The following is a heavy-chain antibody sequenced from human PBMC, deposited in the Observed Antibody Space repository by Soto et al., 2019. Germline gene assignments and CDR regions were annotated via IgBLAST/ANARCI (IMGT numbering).Heavy chain of an antibody. CDR1: GAYISDFS. CDR3: ARETGENWTYEAH. D-gene: IGHD1-7*01. CDR2: ITINGNT. J-gene: IGHJ1*01. V-gene: IGHV4-4*07. Sequence: QVQQQESGPGLVKTSDTLSLTCRVSGAYISDFSWSWIREPAGMGLEWIGRITINGNTQKNPSFKSRVTMSIVTSRNNFSLNLQSATAADTALYYCARETGENWTYEAHWGPGTLVTVSS.